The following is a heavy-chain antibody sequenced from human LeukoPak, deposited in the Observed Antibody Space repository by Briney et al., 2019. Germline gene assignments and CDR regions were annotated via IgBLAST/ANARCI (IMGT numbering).Heavy chain of an antibody. J-gene: IGHJ4*02. V-gene: IGHV3-23*01. CDR3: ARDRVYGDYKLDY. Sequence: GGSLRLSCAASGFTFSSYAMSWVRQAPGKGLEWVSAISGSGGSTYYADSVKGRFTISRDNSKNTLYLQMNSLRAEDTAVYYCARDRVYGDYKLDYWGQGTLVTVSS. CDR2: ISGSGGST. CDR1: GFTFSSYA. D-gene: IGHD4-17*01.